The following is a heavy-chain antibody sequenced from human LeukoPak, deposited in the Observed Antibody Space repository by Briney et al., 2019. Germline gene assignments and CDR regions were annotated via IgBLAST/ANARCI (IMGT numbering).Heavy chain of an antibody. CDR2: IYYSGST. CDR3: ARARAAKHWYFDL. J-gene: IGHJ2*01. CDR1: GGSISSYY. D-gene: IGHD6-13*01. Sequence: SETLSLTCTVSGGSISSYYWSWIRQPPGKGLEWIGYIYYSGSTNYNPSLKSRVTISVDTSKNQFSLKLSSVTAADTAVYYCARARAAKHWYFDLWGRGTLVTVSS. V-gene: IGHV4-59*01.